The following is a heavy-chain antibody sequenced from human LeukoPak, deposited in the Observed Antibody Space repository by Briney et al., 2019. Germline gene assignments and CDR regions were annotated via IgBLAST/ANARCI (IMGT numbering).Heavy chain of an antibody. Sequence: SETLSLTCTVSGGSISSSSYYWGWIRQPPGKGLERIGSIYYSGSTYYNPSLKSRVHISVDPSKNQFSLKLSSVTAEDTAVYYCARLIITTGYYEPGTLDYWGQGTLVTVSS. CDR1: GGSISSSSYY. J-gene: IGHJ4*02. CDR3: ARLIITTGYYEPGTLDY. D-gene: IGHD3-9*01. V-gene: IGHV4-39*01. CDR2: IYYSGST.